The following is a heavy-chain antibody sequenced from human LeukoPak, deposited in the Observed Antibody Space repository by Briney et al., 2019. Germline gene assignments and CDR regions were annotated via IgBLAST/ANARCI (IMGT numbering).Heavy chain of an antibody. D-gene: IGHD1-26*01. CDR3: ARDTLGATLSFYGMDV. V-gene: IGHV3-21*01. CDR2: ISSSSGYI. Sequence: PGGSLRLSCAASGFTFRNFWMTWVRQAPGKGLEWVSSISSSSGYIYYADSVKGRFTISRDNAKNSLYLQMNSLRAEDTAVYYCARDTLGATLSFYGMDVWGQGTTVTVSS. J-gene: IGHJ6*02. CDR1: GFTFRNFW.